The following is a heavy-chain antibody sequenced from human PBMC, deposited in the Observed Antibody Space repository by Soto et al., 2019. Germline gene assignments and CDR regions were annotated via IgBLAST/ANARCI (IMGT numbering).Heavy chain of an antibody. D-gene: IGHD3-22*01. CDR2: IIPIFGTA. J-gene: IGHJ4*02. CDR1: GGTFSSYA. V-gene: IGHV1-69*13. Sequence: GASVKVSCKASGGTFSSYAISWVRQAPGQGLEWMGGIIPIFGTANYAQKFQGRVTITADESTSTAYMELSSLRSEDTAVYYCAREIWESYYYDSSGSKPLDYWGQGTLVTVSS. CDR3: AREIWESYYYDSSGSKPLDY.